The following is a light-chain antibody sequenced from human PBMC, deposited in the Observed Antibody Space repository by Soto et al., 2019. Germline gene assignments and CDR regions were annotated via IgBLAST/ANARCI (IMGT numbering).Light chain of an antibody. Sequence: VLTQSPATLSGSPGERATLSCRASRSISTYLAWYKQKPGQAPGLLIYEALNRATGIPARVSGSGSGTDVTLTISSLETEDFAVYYCQQRNNRPLTFGGGTKVDIK. CDR3: QQRNNRPLT. V-gene: IGKV3-11*01. CDR2: EAL. CDR1: RSISTY. J-gene: IGKJ4*02.